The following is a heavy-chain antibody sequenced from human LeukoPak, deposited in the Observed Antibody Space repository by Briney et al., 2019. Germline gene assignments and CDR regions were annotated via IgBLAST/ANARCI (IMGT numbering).Heavy chain of an antibody. J-gene: IGHJ5*02. CDR1: GFTFRSYW. CDR3: AKTRRTTMVRGAKGWFDP. Sequence: GGSLRLSCAASGFTFRSYWMTWVRQAPGKGLEWVSAISGSGGSTYYADSVKGRFTISRDNSKNTLYLQMNSLRAEDTAVYYCAKTRRTTMVRGAKGWFDPWGQGTLVTVSS. CDR2: ISGSGGST. V-gene: IGHV3-23*01. D-gene: IGHD3-10*01.